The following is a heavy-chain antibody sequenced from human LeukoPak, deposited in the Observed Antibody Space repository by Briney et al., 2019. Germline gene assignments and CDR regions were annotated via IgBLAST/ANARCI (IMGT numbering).Heavy chain of an antibody. J-gene: IGHJ4*02. V-gene: IGHV4-38-2*02. CDR3: ARFISRDGYNSTGFDY. D-gene: IGHD5-24*01. CDR2: IYHSGST. CDR1: GYSISSGYY. Sequence: SETLSLTCTVSGYSISSGYYWGWIRQPPGKGLEWIGSIYHSGSTYYNPSLKSRVTISVDTSKNQFSLKLSAVTAADTAVYYCARFISRDGYNSTGFDYWGQGTLVTVSS.